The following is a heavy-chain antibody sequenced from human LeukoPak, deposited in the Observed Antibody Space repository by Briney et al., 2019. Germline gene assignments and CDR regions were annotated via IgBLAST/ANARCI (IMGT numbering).Heavy chain of an antibody. V-gene: IGHV4-34*01. D-gene: IGHD2-2*02. CDR3: ARGFGGGKYCSSTSCYRGYNWFDP. J-gene: IGHJ5*02. CDR2: INHSGST. CDR1: GGSFSGYY. Sequence: SETLSLTCAVYGGSFSGYYWSWIRQPPGKGLEWIGEINHSGSTNYNPSLKSRVTISVDTSKNQFSLKLSSVTAADTAVYYCARGFGGGKYCSSTSCYRGYNWFDPWGQGTLVTVSS.